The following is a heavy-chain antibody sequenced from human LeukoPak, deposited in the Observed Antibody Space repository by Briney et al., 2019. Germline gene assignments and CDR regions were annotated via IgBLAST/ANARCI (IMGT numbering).Heavy chain of an antibody. D-gene: IGHD3-16*01. J-gene: IGHJ5*02. CDR1: GYTFTGYY. Sequence: GASVKVSCKASGYTFTGYYMHWVRQAPGQGLEWMGWISTYNDNTNYAQKFQGRVTMTTDTSTSTAYMELRSLRSDDTAVYYCARGRGRRHDYVWGSLSHGPTHNWFDPWGQGTLVTVSS. CDR3: ARGRGRRHDYVWGSLSHGPTHNWFDP. V-gene: IGHV1-18*04. CDR2: ISTYNDNT.